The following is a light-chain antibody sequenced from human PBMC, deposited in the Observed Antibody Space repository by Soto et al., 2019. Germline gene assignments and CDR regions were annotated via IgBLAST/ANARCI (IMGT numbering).Light chain of an antibody. V-gene: IGLV1-40*01. CDR1: TSNIGAGYD. Sequence: QSVLTQPPSVSGAPGQRVTISCTGSTSNIGAGYDVYWYQQLPGTAPKLLIYGNSNRPSGVPVRFSGSKSGTSASLAITGLQAEDEADYYCQSYDSSLSADYVFGTGTKLTVL. CDR3: QSYDSSLSADYV. J-gene: IGLJ1*01. CDR2: GNS.